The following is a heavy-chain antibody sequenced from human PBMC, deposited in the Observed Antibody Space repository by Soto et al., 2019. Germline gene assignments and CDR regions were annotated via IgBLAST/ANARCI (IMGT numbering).Heavy chain of an antibody. CDR2: IYPGDSDT. J-gene: IGHJ6*03. D-gene: IGHD2-2*03. V-gene: IGHV5-51*01. CDR1: GYSFTSYW. CDR3: ASSLDRDYYYMDV. Sequence: GESLKISCKGSGYSFTSYWIGWVRQMPGKGLEWMGIIYPGDSDTRYSPSFQGQVTISADKSISTAYLQWSSLKASDTAMYYCASSLDRDYYYMDVWGKGTTVTVSS.